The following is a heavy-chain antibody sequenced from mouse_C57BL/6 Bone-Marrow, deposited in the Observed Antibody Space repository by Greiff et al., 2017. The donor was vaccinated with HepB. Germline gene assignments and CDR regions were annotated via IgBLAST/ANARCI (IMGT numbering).Heavy chain of an antibody. Sequence: QVQLQQPGAELVKPGASVKLSCKASGYTFTSYWMHWVKQRPGRGLEWIGRIGPNSGGTKYNEKFKSKATLTVDKPSSTAYMQLSSLTSEDSAVYYCARGAFDSNFTFDYWGQGTTLTVSS. V-gene: IGHV1-72*01. CDR2: IGPNSGGT. J-gene: IGHJ2*01. CDR1: GYTFTSYW. CDR3: ARGAFDSNFTFDY. D-gene: IGHD2-5*01.